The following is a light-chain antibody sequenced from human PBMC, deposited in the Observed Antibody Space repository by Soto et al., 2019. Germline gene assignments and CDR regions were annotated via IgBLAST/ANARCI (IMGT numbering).Light chain of an antibody. J-gene: IGLJ1*01. CDR1: SSDVGSYDL. Sequence: QSALTQPASVSGSPGQSIAISCTGTSSDVGSYDLVSWYQQHPGKAPKLMIYEVTTRPSGVSSRFSGSKSGNTASLTISGLQAEDDADYYCCSSAGGGTYVFGTGTKLTVL. V-gene: IGLV2-23*02. CDR3: CSSAGGGTYV. CDR2: EVT.